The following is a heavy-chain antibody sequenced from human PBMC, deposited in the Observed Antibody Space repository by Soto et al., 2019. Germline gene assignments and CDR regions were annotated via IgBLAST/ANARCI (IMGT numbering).Heavy chain of an antibody. Sequence: WWSLRLSCSASVFTFRSYWMSWFRQAPGKGLEWVANIKQDGSEKYYVDSVKGRFTISRDNSKNTLYLQMNSLRAEDTAVYYCAKDAPYCGGDCYGLGGLWGQGTLVTVSS. D-gene: IGHD2-21*02. V-gene: IGHV3-7*03. CDR1: VFTFRSYW. CDR2: IKQDGSEK. CDR3: AKDAPYCGGDCYGLGGL. J-gene: IGHJ4*02.